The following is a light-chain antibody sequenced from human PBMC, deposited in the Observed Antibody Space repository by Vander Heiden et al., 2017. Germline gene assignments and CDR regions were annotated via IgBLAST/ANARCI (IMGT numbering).Light chain of an antibody. CDR1: SGSLASNY. CDR2: EDN. V-gene: IGLV6-57*01. Sequence: NFMLTQPHSVSESPGKPVTISCTRSSGSLASNYVQWYQQRPGSSPTTVIYEDNQRPSGVPDRFSGSIDSSSNSASLTISGLQTEDEADYYCQTYDTSNHWVFGGGTKLTVL. CDR3: QTYDTSNHWV. J-gene: IGLJ3*02.